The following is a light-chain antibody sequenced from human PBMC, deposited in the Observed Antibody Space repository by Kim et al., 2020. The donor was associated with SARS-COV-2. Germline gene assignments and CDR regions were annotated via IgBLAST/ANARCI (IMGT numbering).Light chain of an antibody. V-gene: IGLV2-14*03. CDR3: SSYTSSSTYV. CDR1: NRDVGGYNY. J-gene: IGLJ1*01. CDR2: DVS. Sequence: GQAITISCAGTNRDVGGYNYVSWYQQHPGKAPKLMIYDVSNRPSGVSNRFSGSKSGNTASLTISGLQAEDEADYYCSSYTSSSTYVFGTGTKVTVL.